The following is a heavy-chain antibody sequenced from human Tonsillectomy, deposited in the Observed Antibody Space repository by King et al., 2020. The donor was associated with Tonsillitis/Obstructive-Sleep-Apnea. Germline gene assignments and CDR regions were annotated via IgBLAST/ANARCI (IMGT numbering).Heavy chain of an antibody. CDR3: AHGAVAGHGVDAFDI. V-gene: IGHV2-5*02. D-gene: IGHD6-19*01. CDR2: IYWDDDK. J-gene: IGHJ3*02. Sequence: ITLKESGPTLVKPTQTLTLTCTFSGFSLSTSGVGVGWIRQPPGKALEWLALIYWDDDKSYSTSLKSRLTITKDTSKNQVVLTMTNMDPMDTATYYCAHGAVAGHGVDAFDIWGQGTMVTVSS. CDR1: GFSLSTSGVG.